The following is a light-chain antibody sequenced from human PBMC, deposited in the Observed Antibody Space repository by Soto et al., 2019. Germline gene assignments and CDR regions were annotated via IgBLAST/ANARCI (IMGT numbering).Light chain of an antibody. V-gene: IGKV4-1*01. J-gene: IGKJ1*01. CDR1: QSVLYSFNNKNY. Sequence: DIVMTQSPDSLAVSLGERATINCRSSQSVLYSFNNKNYLGWYQQKPGQAPKLLIYWASTRESGVPDRFSGSGSGRDFTLTISSLQAEDVAVYYCQHYYSDPPWTFGQGTKVEIK. CDR2: WAS. CDR3: QHYYSDPPWT.